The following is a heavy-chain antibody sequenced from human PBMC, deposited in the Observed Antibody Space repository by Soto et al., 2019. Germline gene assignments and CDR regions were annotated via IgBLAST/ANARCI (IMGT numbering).Heavy chain of an antibody. D-gene: IGHD4-17*01. J-gene: IGHJ4*02. CDR3: AKDTPGTVSR. CDR2: ISSDGSTI. V-gene: IGHV3-30*18. CDR1: GFTFSHSG. Sequence: QVQLVESGGGVGQPGRSLRLSCRGSGFTFSHSGMHWVRQAPGKGLEWVIFISSDGSTIYYGNSVKGRFTISRDNSRNTFYLQMNSLRPEDTAVYYGAKDTPGTVSRWGQGTLVTVSS.